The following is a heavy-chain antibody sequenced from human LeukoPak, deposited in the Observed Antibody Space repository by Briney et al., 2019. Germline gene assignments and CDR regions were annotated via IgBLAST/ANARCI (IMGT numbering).Heavy chain of an antibody. D-gene: IGHD3-22*01. J-gene: IGHJ4*02. Sequence: NPSETLSLTCTVSGGSISSGDYYWSWIRQPPGKGLEWIGYIYYSGSTYYNPSLKSRVTISVDTSKNQFSLKLSSVTAADTAVYYCARDESSGFYFDYWGQGTLVTVSS. CDR2: IYYSGST. CDR1: GGSISSGDYY. CDR3: ARDESSGFYFDY. V-gene: IGHV4-30-4*01.